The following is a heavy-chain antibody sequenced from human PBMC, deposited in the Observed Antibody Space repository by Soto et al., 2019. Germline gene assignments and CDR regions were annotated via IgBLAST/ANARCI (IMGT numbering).Heavy chain of an antibody. CDR2: INSDGSTT. J-gene: IGHJ4*02. CDR1: GFTVSSRC. Sequence: EVRLVESGGGLVQPGGSLRLSCANSGFTVSSRCMHWVRQAPGKGLGWVSYINSDGSTTTYADSVKGRFTISRDNAKNTVYLQMNRLRVDDTGVYYCARDTSYKTDYGGQGTLVTVSS. V-gene: IGHV3-74*01. CDR3: ARDTSYKTDY. D-gene: IGHD2-2*01.